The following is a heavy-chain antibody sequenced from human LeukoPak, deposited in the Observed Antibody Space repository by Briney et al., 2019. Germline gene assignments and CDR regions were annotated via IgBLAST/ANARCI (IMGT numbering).Heavy chain of an antibody. Sequence: GGSLRLSCAASGFTFSSYAMHWVRQATGKGLEYVSAICSNGGSTYYANSVKGRFTISRDNSRNTLYLQMGSLRAEDMAVYYCARDPQYYYGMDVWGQGTTVTVSS. V-gene: IGHV3-64*01. J-gene: IGHJ6*02. CDR1: GFTFSSYA. CDR3: ARDPQYYYGMDV. CDR2: ICSNGGST.